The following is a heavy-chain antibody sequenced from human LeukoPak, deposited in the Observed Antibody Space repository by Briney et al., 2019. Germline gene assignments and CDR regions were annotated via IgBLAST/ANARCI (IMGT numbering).Heavy chain of an antibody. CDR1: GFTMSNNA. CDR2: IRSTANGYAT. CDR3: TGNYYGSGSYADFDY. V-gene: IGHV3-73*01. D-gene: IGHD3-10*01. J-gene: IGHJ4*02. Sequence: PGGSLRLSCAASGFTMSNNAMSWVRQASGKGLEWVGRIRSTANGYATAYAASVKGRFTISRDDSKNTAYLQMDSLKTEDTAVYYCTGNYYGSGSYADFDYWGQGTLVTVSS.